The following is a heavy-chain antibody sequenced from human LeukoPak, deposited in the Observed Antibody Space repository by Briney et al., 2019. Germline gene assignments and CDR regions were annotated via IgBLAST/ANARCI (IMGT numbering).Heavy chain of an antibody. CDR3: ARGGGGQQVGAY. V-gene: IGHV1-69*13. CDR2: IILIFGTA. CDR1: GGTFSSYA. J-gene: IGHJ4*02. D-gene: IGHD4-23*01. Sequence: ASVKVSCKASGGTFSSYAISWVRQAPGQGLEWMGGIILIFGTANYAQKFQGRVTITADESTSTAYMELSSLRSEDTAVYYCARGGGGQQVGAYWGQGTLVTVSS.